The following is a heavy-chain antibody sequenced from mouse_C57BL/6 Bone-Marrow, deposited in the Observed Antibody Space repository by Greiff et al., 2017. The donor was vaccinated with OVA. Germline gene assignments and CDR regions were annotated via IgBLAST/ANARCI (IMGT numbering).Heavy chain of an antibody. Sequence: EVQLVESGGGLVKPGGSLKLSCAASGFTFSDYGMHWVRQAPEKGLEWVAYISSGSSTIYYADTVKGRFTISRDKAKNTLFLQMTNLGSEDTAMYYCARRDWEDWGQGTLVTVSA. CDR1: GFTFSDYG. J-gene: IGHJ3*01. CDR3: ARRDWED. D-gene: IGHD4-1*01. V-gene: IGHV5-17*01. CDR2: ISSGSSTI.